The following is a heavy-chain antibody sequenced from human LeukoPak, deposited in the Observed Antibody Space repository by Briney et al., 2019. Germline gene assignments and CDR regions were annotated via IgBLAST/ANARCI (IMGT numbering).Heavy chain of an antibody. CDR2: IGWNSGGI. Sequence: AGGSLRPSCAASGFTFDDYAMHWVRQAPGKGLEWVSGIGWNSGGIVYADSVKGRFTISRDNAKNSLYLQMNSLGAEDTALYYCVKVTAAGFVDHWGQGTLVTVSS. CDR1: GFTFDDYA. V-gene: IGHV3-9*01. D-gene: IGHD6-13*01. J-gene: IGHJ4*02. CDR3: VKVTAAGFVDH.